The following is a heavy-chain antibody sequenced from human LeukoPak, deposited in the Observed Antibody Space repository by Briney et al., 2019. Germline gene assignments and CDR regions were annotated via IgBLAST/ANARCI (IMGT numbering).Heavy chain of an antibody. CDR2: ISSGGSTI. D-gene: IGHD6-13*01. Sequence: PGGSLRLSCAASGFTFSSYAMNWVRQAPGKGLEWVSYISSGGSTIYYADSVKGRFTISRDNARNSLYLQMNSLRAEDTAVYYCARDRDSSSWAFDYWGQGTLVTVSS. J-gene: IGHJ4*02. CDR1: GFTFSSYA. CDR3: ARDRDSSSWAFDY. V-gene: IGHV3-48*03.